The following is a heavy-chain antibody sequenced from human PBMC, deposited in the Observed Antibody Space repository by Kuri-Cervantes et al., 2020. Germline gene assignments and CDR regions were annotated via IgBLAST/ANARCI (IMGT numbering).Heavy chain of an antibody. CDR1: GFTFSSYW. V-gene: IGHV3-7*01. D-gene: IGHD6-13*01. Sequence: LSLTCAASGFTFSSYWMGWVRQAPGKGLEWVANIKEDGSEKYYVDSVKGRFTISRDNAKKTLYLQVDSLRAEDTAVYYCARDLFAAGTFDYWGQGTLVTVSS. CDR2: IKEDGSEK. J-gene: IGHJ4*02. CDR3: ARDLFAAGTFDY.